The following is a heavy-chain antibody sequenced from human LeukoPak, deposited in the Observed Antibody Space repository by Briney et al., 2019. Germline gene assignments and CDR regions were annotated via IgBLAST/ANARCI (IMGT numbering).Heavy chain of an antibody. Sequence: PSETLSLTCTVSGGSISTYYWSWIRQPPGKGLEWIGYIYYSGSANYNPSLKSRVTTSVDTSKNQFSLKLSSVTAADTAVYYCARGAYCGGDCFLYFDYWGQGTLVTVSS. CDR3: ARGAYCGGDCFLYFDY. V-gene: IGHV4-59*01. D-gene: IGHD2-21*02. J-gene: IGHJ4*02. CDR1: GGSISTYY. CDR2: IYYSGSA.